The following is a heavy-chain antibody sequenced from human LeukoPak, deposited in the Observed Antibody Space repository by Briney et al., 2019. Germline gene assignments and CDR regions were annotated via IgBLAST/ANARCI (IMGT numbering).Heavy chain of an antibody. CDR3: ARSRVWSDYWGYFDY. CDR1: GGSIIGYY. CDR2: IYHSGST. Sequence: PSETLSLTCNVSGGSIIGYYWNWIRQPPGKGLDWIGYIYHSGSTNYNPSLKSRVTISVDTSKTQISLKLRAVTAADTAVYYCARSRVWSDYWGYFDYWGQGTLVTVSS. V-gene: IGHV4-59*01. J-gene: IGHJ4*02. D-gene: IGHD3-3*01.